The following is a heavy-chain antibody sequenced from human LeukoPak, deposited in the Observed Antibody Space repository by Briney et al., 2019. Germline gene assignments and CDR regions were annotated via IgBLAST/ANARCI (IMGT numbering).Heavy chain of an antibody. J-gene: IGHJ6*02. V-gene: IGHV3-74*01. CDR1: GFTFSSYW. CDR3: ARDLVGPPDYYYGMDV. Sequence: GGSLRLSCAASGFTFSSYWMHWVRQAPGKGLVWVSRINSDGSSTSYADSVKGRFTISRDNAKNSLYLQMNSLRDEDTAVYYCARDLVGPPDYYYGMDVWGQGTTVTVSS. CDR2: INSDGSST. D-gene: IGHD2-8*02.